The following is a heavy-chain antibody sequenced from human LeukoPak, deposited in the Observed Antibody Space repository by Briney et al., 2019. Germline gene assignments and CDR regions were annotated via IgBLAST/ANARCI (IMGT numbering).Heavy chain of an antibody. V-gene: IGHV4-38-2*02. Sequence: SETLSLTCTVSGYSISSGYYWGWIRQPPGKGLEWIGSIYHSGSTNYNPSLKSRVTISVDTSKNQFSLKLSSVTAADTAMYYCARDSQDEAYWYFDLWGRGTLVTVSS. CDR3: ARDSQDEAYWYFDL. D-gene: IGHD2-15*01. CDR2: IYHSGST. CDR1: GYSISSGYY. J-gene: IGHJ2*01.